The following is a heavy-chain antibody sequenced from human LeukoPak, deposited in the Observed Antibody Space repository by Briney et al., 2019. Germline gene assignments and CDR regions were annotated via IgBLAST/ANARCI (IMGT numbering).Heavy chain of an antibody. J-gene: IGHJ4*02. CDR1: GFTVSSNY. CDR3: ASGRGSYDSSGYYPDY. CDR2: IYSGGST. Sequence: GGSLRLSCAASGFTVSSNYMSWVRQAPGKGLEWVSVIYSGGSTYYADSVKGRFTISRDNSKNTLYLQMNSLRAEDTAVYYCASGRGSYDSSGYYPDYWGQGTLVTVSS. V-gene: IGHV3-53*01. D-gene: IGHD3-22*01.